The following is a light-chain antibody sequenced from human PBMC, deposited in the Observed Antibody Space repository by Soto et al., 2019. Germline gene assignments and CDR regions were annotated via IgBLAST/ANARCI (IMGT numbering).Light chain of an antibody. CDR1: QSISTW. V-gene: IGKV1-5*03. CDR3: QQYNSSPWT. Sequence: DIQLTQSPSTLSASVGDRVTITCRASQSISTWLAWYQQKSGKAPKLLIYKASSLESGVPSRFSGSGSGTEFTLTITSLQPDDFATFHCQQYNSSPWTFGQGTKLEIK. J-gene: IGKJ2*02. CDR2: KAS.